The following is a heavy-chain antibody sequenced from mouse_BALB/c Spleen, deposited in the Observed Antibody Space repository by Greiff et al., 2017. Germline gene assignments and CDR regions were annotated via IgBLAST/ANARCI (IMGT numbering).Heavy chain of an antibody. Sequence: VQLQQSGAELVRPGVSVKISCKGSGYTFTDYAMHWVKQSHAKSLEWIGVISTYYGDASYNQKFKGKATMTVDKSSSTAYMELARLTSEDSAIYYCARGGMITTLDWYFDVWGAGTTVTVSS. CDR3: ARGGMITTLDWYFDV. J-gene: IGHJ1*01. CDR2: ISTYYGDA. V-gene: IGHV1S137*01. CDR1: GYTFTDYA. D-gene: IGHD2-4*01.